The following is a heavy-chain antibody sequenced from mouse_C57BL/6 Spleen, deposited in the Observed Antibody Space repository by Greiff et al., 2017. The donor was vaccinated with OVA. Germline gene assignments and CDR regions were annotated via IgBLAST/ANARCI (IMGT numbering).Heavy chain of an antibody. CDR3: ARSHTKLHGGMFAY. D-gene: IGHD2-1*01. V-gene: IGHV1-80*01. J-gene: IGHJ3*01. Sequence: QVQLQQSGAELVKPGASVKISCKASGYAFSSYWMNWVKQRPGKGLEWIGQIYPGDGDTNYNGKFKGKATLTADKSSSTAYMQLSSLTSEDSAVYFCARSHTKLHGGMFAYWGQGTLVTVSA. CDR2: IYPGDGDT. CDR1: GYAFSSYW.